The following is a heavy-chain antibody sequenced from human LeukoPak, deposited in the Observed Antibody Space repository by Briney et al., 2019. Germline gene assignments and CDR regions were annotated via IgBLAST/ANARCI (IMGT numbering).Heavy chain of an antibody. V-gene: IGHV4-39*01. CDR1: GGSISSSSYY. J-gene: IGHJ6*02. D-gene: IGHD4-23*01. Sequence: SETLSLTCTVSGGSISSSSYYWGWIRQPPGKGLEWIGSIYYSGSTYYNPSLKSRVTISVDTSKNQFSLKLSSVTAADTAVYYCARLDLGYGGRGNYYGMDVWGQGTTVTVSS. CDR3: ARLDLGYGGRGNYYGMDV. CDR2: IYYSGST.